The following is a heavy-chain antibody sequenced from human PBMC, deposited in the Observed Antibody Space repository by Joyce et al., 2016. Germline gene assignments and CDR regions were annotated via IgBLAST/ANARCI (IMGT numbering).Heavy chain of an antibody. CDR3: TRNHGQQWRIPDH. CDR1: GFTFGDYA. CDR2: IRNQGYGGTT. D-gene: IGHD6-19*01. Sequence: VHVVESGGGLVQPGRSLRLSCTASGFTFGDYALSWFRQAPGKGLEWVGFIRNQGYGGTTEYAASVKDRFSISRDDSKNIVSLEMNSLEPEDTATYFCTRNHGQQWRIPDHWGQGTLVTVSS. V-gene: IGHV3-49*03. J-gene: IGHJ4*02.